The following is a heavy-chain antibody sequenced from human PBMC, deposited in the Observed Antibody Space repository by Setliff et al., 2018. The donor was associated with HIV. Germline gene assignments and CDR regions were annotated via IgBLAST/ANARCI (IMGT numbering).Heavy chain of an antibody. CDR2: IIPLFGTT. V-gene: IGHV1-69*13. J-gene: IGHJ4*02. D-gene: IGHD3-10*01. CDR3: ATVFYYNSESYSLDY. Sequence: SVKVSCKAPGYTFISYGISWVRQAPGQGLEWVGGIIPLFGTTNYAQKFQGRVTITADESTNTAHMELNSLRSIDTAMYYCATVFYYNSESYSLDYWGQGMLVTVSS. CDR1: GYTFISYG.